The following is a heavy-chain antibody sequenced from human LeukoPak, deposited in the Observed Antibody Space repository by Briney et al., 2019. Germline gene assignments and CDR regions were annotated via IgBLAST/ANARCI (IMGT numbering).Heavy chain of an antibody. J-gene: IGHJ5*02. CDR1: GGPFRGYH. D-gene: IGHD2-2*01. Sequence: KPSETLSLTRAVYGGPFRGYHWSWIRQPPGKALEWMGELNHSGSPHYHPSLKTRLNIPVDTHKNQFSLKLSSVTAADTAVYFCARGLPGYCSSTGCLSRGGSFDPWGQGSLVTVS. CDR2: LNHSGSP. CDR3: ARGLPGYCSSTGCLSRGGSFDP. V-gene: IGHV4-34*01.